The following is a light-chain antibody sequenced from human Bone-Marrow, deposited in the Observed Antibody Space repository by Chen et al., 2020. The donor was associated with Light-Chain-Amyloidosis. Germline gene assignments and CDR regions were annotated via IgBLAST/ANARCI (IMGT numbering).Light chain of an antibody. CDR1: SGDVGNYNY. V-gene: IGLV2-14*01. Sequence: QSALTQPASVSGSPGQSITISCTETSGDVGNYNYVSWYQQHPGKAPKVMFYAVSNRPSGVSNRFSGSKSGNTASLTISGLQAEDEADYYCSSFTSSSSYVFGPGTKVTVL. CDR3: SSFTSSSSYV. J-gene: IGLJ1*01. CDR2: AVS.